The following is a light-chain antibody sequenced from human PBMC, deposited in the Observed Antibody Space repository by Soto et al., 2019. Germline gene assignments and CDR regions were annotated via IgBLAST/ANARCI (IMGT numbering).Light chain of an antibody. V-gene: IGLV1-44*01. CDR3: AAWDDSLNGVV. CDR1: SSNIGSNT. J-gene: IGLJ2*01. Sequence: QSVLTQPPSGSRTPGQRVTISCSGSSSNIGSNTVNWYQQLPGTAPKLLIYSNNQRPSGVPDRFSGSKSGTPASLAISGLQSEDEAHYYCAAWDDSLNGVVFGGGTQLTIL. CDR2: SNN.